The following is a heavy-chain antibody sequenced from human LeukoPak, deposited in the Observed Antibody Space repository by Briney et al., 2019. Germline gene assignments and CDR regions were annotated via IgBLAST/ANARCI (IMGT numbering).Heavy chain of an antibody. CDR3: ARVDPNLNPYGDYPDWYFDL. Sequence: GASVKVSCKASGYTFTGYYMHWVRQAPGQGLEWMGWINPNSCGTNYAQKFQGRVTMTRDTYISTAYMELSRLRSDDTAVYYCARVDPNLNPYGDYPDWYFDLWGRGTLVTVSS. CDR1: GYTFTGYY. V-gene: IGHV1-2*02. D-gene: IGHD4-17*01. J-gene: IGHJ2*01. CDR2: INPNSCGT.